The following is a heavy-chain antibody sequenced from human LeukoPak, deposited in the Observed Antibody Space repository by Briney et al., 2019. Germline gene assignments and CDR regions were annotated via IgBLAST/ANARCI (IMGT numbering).Heavy chain of an antibody. D-gene: IGHD3-3*01. Sequence: SETLSLTCTLSGGSISTYYWSWIRQPPGKGLEWIGYIYYSGKSGYNPSLKSRGTISVDTSKNHFSLKLNSVTAADTAVYYCARGSITVVPSFDIWGGRTMVTVSS. V-gene: IGHV4-59*12. CDR3: ARGSITVVPSFDI. CDR2: IYYSGKS. J-gene: IGHJ3*02. CDR1: GGSISTYY.